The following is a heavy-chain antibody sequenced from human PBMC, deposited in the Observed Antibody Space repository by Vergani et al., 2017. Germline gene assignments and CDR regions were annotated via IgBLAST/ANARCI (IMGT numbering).Heavy chain of an antibody. CDR2: IYYSGST. D-gene: IGHD3-10*01. CDR3: AREKLLWFGESAAFDI. J-gene: IGHJ3*02. V-gene: IGHV4-30-4*01. CDR1: GGSISSGDYY. Sequence: QVQLQQWGAGLLKPSQTLSLTCTVSGGSISSGDYYWSWIRQPPGKGLEWIGYIYYSGSTYYNPSLKSRVTISVDTSKNQFSLKLSSVTAADTAVYYCAREKLLWFGESAAFDIWGQGTMVTVSS.